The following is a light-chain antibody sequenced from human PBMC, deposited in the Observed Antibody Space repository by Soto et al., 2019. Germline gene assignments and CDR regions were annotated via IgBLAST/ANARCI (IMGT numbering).Light chain of an antibody. CDR3: QQSNNYPLT. CDR1: QYIHNY. Sequence: DIQMTQSPSTLSASVGDRVTITCRASQYIHNYLAWSQQKPGEAPKLLIYEAANLESGVPSRFSGSGTGTEFTLTISSLQPADFATYYCQQSNNYPLTFGQGTRVEI. J-gene: IGKJ1*01. V-gene: IGKV1-5*03. CDR2: EAA.